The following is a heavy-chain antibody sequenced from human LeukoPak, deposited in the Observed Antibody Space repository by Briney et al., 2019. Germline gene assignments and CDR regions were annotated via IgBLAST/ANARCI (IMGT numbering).Heavy chain of an antibody. V-gene: IGHV3-23*01. J-gene: IGHJ5*02. CDR2: ISPSGGIT. CDR3: ARGADTGYSSDS. D-gene: IGHD6-19*01. Sequence: GGSLRLSCAASGFTFSSHGMNWVRQAPGKGLEWVSGISPSGGITYYTDSVKGRFTISRDNSKDTQSLQMNSLRAEDTAVYYCARGADTGYSSDSWGQGTLVTVSS. CDR1: GFTFSSHG.